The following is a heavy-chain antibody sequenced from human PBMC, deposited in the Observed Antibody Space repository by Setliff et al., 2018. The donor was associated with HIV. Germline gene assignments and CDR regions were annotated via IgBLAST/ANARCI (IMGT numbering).Heavy chain of an antibody. CDR2: IETSGGNI. Sequence: SETLSLTCTVSGASISGYYWSWIRQAAGKGLEWIGRIETSGGNIDSNPSFKSRVTMSVDTSKNRLSLRLTSVTAADTAIYYCARSGLARSYYSNYMDVWGRGTAVTVSS. J-gene: IGHJ6*03. D-gene: IGHD3-16*01. CDR3: ARSGLARSYYSNYMDV. CDR1: GASISGYY. V-gene: IGHV4-4*07.